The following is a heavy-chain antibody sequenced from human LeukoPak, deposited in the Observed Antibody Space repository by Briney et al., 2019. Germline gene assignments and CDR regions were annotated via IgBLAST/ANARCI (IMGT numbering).Heavy chain of an antibody. Sequence: ASVKVSXKASGYTFTGYYMHWVRQAPGQGLEWMGRINPNSGGTNYAQKFQGRVTMTRDTSISTAYMELSRLRSDDTAVYYCARASTYCGGDCYSGVDYWGQGTLVTVSS. CDR2: INPNSGGT. CDR3: ARASTYCGGDCYSGVDY. J-gene: IGHJ4*02. D-gene: IGHD2-21*02. CDR1: GYTFTGYY. V-gene: IGHV1-2*06.